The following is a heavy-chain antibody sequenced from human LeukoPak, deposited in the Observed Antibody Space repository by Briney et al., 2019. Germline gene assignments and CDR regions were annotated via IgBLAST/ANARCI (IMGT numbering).Heavy chain of an antibody. D-gene: IGHD4-11*01. CDR2: INPSGGST. Sequence: GASVKVSCKASGYTFTSYYMHWVRQAPGQGLEWMGIINPSGGSTSYAQKLQGRVTMTTDTSTSTAYMELRSLRSDDTAVYYCARDLDSNYVGVWFDPWGQGTLVTVSS. CDR3: ARDLDSNYVGVWFDP. V-gene: IGHV1-46*01. J-gene: IGHJ5*02. CDR1: GYTFTSYY.